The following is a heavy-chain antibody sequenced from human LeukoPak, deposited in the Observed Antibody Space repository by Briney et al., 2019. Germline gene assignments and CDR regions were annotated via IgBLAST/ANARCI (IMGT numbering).Heavy chain of an antibody. CDR1: GFTFSSYD. V-gene: IGHV3-13*01. J-gene: IGHJ6*02. D-gene: IGHD6-6*01. Sequence: GGSLRLSCAASGFTFSSYDMHWVRQATGKGLEWVSAIGTAGDTYYPGSVKGRFTISRENAKNSLYLQMNSLRAGDTAVYYCARGSSSSIYYYYGMDVWGQGTTVTVS. CDR2: IGTAGDT. CDR3: ARGSSSSIYYYYGMDV.